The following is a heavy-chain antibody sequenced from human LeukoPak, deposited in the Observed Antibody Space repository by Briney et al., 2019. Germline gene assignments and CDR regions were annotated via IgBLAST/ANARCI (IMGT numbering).Heavy chain of an antibody. J-gene: IGHJ5*02. V-gene: IGHV3-74*01. CDR3: TRRVSATRWFDP. CDR2: INSDGSTT. Sequence: GGSLRLSCAASGFTFSSYWMHWVRQPPGKGLVWVSRINSDGSTTNYADSVKGRFTISRDNAENTLYLQMNSLRVEDTAVYYCTRRVSATRWFDPWGQGTLVIVSS. CDR1: GFTFSSYW. D-gene: IGHD2-15*01.